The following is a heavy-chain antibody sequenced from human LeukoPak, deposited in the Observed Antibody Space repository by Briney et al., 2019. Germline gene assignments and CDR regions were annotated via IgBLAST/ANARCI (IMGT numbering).Heavy chain of an antibody. D-gene: IGHD5-24*01. CDR1: GGSISSSSYY. CDR3: ARVDGRTLLDY. CDR2: IYYSGST. J-gene: IGHJ4*02. V-gene: IGHV4-39*07. Sequence: PSETLSLTCTVSGGSISSSSYYWGWIRQPPGKGLEWIGSIYYSGSTYYNPSLKSRVTISVDTSKNQFSLKLSSVTAADTAVYYCARVDGRTLLDYWGQGTLVTVSS.